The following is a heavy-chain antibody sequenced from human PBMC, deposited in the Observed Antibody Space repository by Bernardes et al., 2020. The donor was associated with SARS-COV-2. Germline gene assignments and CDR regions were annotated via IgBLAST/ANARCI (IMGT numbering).Heavy chain of an antibody. D-gene: IGHD1-26*01. Sequence: GGSLRLSCAASGFTFSSNSMNWVRQAPGKGLEWVSSISSSSSYIYYVDSVKGRFTISRDNAKNSQYLQMNSLRAEDTAVYYCARDGRDGEDYYYGMDVWGQGTTVTVSS. CDR1: GFTFSSNS. CDR2: ISSSSSYI. J-gene: IGHJ6*02. V-gene: IGHV3-21*01. CDR3: ARDGRDGEDYYYGMDV.